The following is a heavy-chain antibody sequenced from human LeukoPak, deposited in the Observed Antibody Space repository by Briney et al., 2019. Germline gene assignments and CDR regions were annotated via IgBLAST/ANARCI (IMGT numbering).Heavy chain of an antibody. CDR2: IIPIFGIA. D-gene: IGHD3-16*02. Sequence: ASVKVSCKASGGTFSSYAISWVRQAPGQGLEWMGRIIPIFGIANYAQKFQGRVTITADKSTSTAYMELSSLRSEDTAVYHCARDRYTQLDYWGQGTLVTVSS. CDR3: ARDRYTQLDY. J-gene: IGHJ4*02. CDR1: GGTFSSYA. V-gene: IGHV1-69*04.